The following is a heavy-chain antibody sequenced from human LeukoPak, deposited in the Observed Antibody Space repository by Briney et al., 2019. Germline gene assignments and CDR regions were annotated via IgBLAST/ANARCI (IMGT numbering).Heavy chain of an antibody. CDR3: AKDSKYAEYFQH. Sequence: GGSLRLSCAASGFTFDDYAMHWVRQAPGKGLEWVSGISWNSGSIGYADSVKGRFTISRDNAKNSLYLQMNSLRAEDTALYYCAKDSKYAEYFQHWGQGTLVIVSS. CDR1: GFTFDDYA. J-gene: IGHJ1*01. CDR2: ISWNSGSI. D-gene: IGHD6-6*01. V-gene: IGHV3-9*01.